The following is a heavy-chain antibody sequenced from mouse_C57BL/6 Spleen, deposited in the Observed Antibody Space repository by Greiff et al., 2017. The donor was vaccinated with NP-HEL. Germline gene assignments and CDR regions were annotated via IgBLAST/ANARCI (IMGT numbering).Heavy chain of an antibody. V-gene: IGHV1-52*01. CDR3: AREGDDYDEGY. CDR2: IDPSDSET. CDR1: GYTFTSYW. D-gene: IGHD2-4*01. Sequence: VQLQQPGAELVRPGSSVKLSCKASGYTFTSYWMHWVKQRPIQGLEWIGNIDPSDSETHYNQKFKDKATLTVDKSSSTAYMQLSSLTSETSAVYYGAREGDDYDEGYWGQGTTLTVSS. J-gene: IGHJ2*01.